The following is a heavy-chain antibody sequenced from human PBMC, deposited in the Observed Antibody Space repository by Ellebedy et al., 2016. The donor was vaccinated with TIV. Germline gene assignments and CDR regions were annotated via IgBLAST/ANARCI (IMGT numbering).Heavy chain of an antibody. J-gene: IGHJ6*03. CDR2: INAGNGNT. V-gene: IGHV1-3*01. CDR3: ARWVVVPAADGYYYYMDV. CDR1: GYTFTSYA. D-gene: IGHD2-2*01. Sequence: ASVKVSCXASGYTFTSYAMHWVRQAPGQRLEWMGWINAGNGNTKYSQKFQGRVTITRDTSASTAYMELSSLRSEDTAVYYCARWVVVPAADGYYYYMDVWGKGTTVTVSS.